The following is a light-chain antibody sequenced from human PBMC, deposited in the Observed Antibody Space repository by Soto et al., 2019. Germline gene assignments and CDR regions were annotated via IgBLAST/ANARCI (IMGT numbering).Light chain of an antibody. Sequence: EIVLTQSPGTLSLSPGERATLSCRASQSVSSYLAWYQQKPGQAPRLLIYDASNRATGIPARFSGSGSGTDFTLTISSLEPEDFAVYYCQQRSNWPPSLTLGGGTKVEIK. CDR1: QSVSSY. J-gene: IGKJ4*01. V-gene: IGKV3-11*01. CDR2: DAS. CDR3: QQRSNWPPSLT.